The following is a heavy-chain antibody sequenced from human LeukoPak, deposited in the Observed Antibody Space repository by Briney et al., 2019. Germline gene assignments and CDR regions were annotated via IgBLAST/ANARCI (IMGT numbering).Heavy chain of an antibody. CDR2: ISWNSGSI. Sequence: GRSLRLSCAASGFTFDDYAMHWVRQAPGKGLEWVSGISWNSGSIGYADSVKGRFTISRDNSKNTLYLQMNSLRAEDTALYYCAHVSGLRYFDWFSPGSNHAFDIWGQGTMVTVSS. CDR1: GFTFDDYA. V-gene: IGHV3-9*01. CDR3: AHVSGLRYFDWFSPGSNHAFDI. D-gene: IGHD3-9*01. J-gene: IGHJ3*02.